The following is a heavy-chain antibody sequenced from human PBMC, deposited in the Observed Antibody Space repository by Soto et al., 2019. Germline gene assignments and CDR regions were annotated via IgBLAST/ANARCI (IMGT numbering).Heavy chain of an antibody. D-gene: IGHD6-13*01. CDR3: ARRQISPPTRGAASARGAMAV. Sequence: QVQLVESGGGVVQPGRSLRLSCAASGFTFNNYGMHWVRQAPGKGLEWVAVIWNDGNGYYYANSVKGRFTISRDNSKNTLYMQMSSLRTEDTAVYYCARRQISPPTRGAASARGAMAVWGKGPTVTVSS. J-gene: IGHJ6*04. CDR2: IWNDGNGY. V-gene: IGHV3-33*01. CDR1: GFTFNNYG.